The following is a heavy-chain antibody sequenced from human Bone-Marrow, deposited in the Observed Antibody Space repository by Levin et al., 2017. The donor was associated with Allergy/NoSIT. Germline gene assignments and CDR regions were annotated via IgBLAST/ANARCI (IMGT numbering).Heavy chain of an antibody. CDR2: ITGVGAAT. CDR1: GFIFNNYA. CDR3: AKRDFSHSEIYGSLWDF. J-gene: IGHJ4*02. V-gene: IGHV3-23*01. D-gene: IGHD4-17*01. Sequence: QSGGSLRLSCAASGFIFNNYAMCWVRQAPGKGLEWVSGITGVGAATFYADSVRGRFTISRDNPKNTLYLHMTNLRAEDTAVYFCAKRDFSHSEIYGSLWDFWGQGTLVTVSS.